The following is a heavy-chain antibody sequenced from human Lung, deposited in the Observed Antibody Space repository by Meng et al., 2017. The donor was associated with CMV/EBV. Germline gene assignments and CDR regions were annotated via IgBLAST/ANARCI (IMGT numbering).Heavy chain of an antibody. V-gene: IGHV3-30*02. CDR3: AKDLLLFGGPNAYFDY. D-gene: IGHD3/OR15-3a*01. CDR1: GFRFEDHG. J-gene: IGHJ4*02. CDR2: IRHDGTNK. Sequence: GGSLRLXCAASGFRFEDHGMHWVRQTPGKGLEWVAFIRHDGTNKFYGDSVKGRFTISRDNSKNTVYLQMNSLRPEETAVYYCAKDLLLFGGPNAYFDYWGQGTXVNGAS.